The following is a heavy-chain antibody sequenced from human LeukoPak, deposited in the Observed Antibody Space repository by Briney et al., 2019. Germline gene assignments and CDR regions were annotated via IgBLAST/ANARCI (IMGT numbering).Heavy chain of an antibody. D-gene: IGHD3-10*01. CDR3: ATTPGAYYYYHMDV. CDR2: ILGSGVGT. CDR1: GFTFSPYV. Sequence: PGGSLRLSCAASGFTFSPYVMTWLRQSPGKGLEGVSAILGSGVGTYYADSVKGRFTISRDNSKNTLYLQMNSLRAEDTAVYYCATTPGAYYYYHMDVWGQGTTVTVSS. V-gene: IGHV3-23*01. J-gene: IGHJ6*02.